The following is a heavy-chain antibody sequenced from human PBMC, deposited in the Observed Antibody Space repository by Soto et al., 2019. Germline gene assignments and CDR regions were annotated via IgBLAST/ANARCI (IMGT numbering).Heavy chain of an antibody. D-gene: IGHD3-10*01. CDR3: PRGYYPGSGTYYFDY. J-gene: IGHJ4*02. CDR2: IYHSGSA. Sequence: QVQLQESGPGLVKPSQTLSLTCTVSGGSITSGGYYWTWLRQHPGKGLEWIGCIYHSGSAYYSPSLKSRVTISVDTSTDQFSLKVNFVTAPVTAVYYCPRGYYPGSGTYYFDYWGPGSLVTDSS. V-gene: IGHV4-31*03. CDR1: GGSITSGGYY.